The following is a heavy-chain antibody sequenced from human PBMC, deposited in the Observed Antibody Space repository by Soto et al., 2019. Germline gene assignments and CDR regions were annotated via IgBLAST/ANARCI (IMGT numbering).Heavy chain of an antibody. J-gene: IGHJ3*02. CDR3: ARDGGKLGPFDAFDI. CDR1: GFTVSSNY. Sequence: GGSLRLSCAASGFTVSSNYMSWVRQAPGKGLEWVSVIYSGGSTYYADSVKGRFTISRDNSKNTLYLQMNSLRAEDTAVNYCARDGGKLGPFDAFDIWGQGTMVTVSS. D-gene: IGHD3-16*01. CDR2: IYSGGST. V-gene: IGHV3-66*02.